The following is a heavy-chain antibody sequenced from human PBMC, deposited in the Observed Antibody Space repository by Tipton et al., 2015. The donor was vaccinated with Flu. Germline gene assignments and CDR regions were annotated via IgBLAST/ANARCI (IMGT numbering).Heavy chain of an antibody. CDR3: ARGSLWFGELEKYGFDP. CDR2: IYTSGST. V-gene: IGHV4-61*02. Sequence: LRLSCTVSGGSISSGSYYWSWIRQPAGKGLEWIGRIYTSGSTNYNPSLKSRVTISVDTSKNQFSLKLSSVTAADTAVYYCARGSLWFGELEKYGFDPWGQGTLVTVSS. J-gene: IGHJ5*02. D-gene: IGHD3-10*01. CDR1: GGSISSGSYY.